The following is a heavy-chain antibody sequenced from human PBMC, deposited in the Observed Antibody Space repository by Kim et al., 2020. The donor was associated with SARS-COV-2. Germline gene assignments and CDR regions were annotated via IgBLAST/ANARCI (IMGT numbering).Heavy chain of an antibody. CDR3: ARAKEYTSSSGFDY. V-gene: IGHV6-1*01. D-gene: IGHD6-6*01. Sequence: SQTLSLTCDISGDSVSSNSAAWNWIRQSPSRGLEWLGRTYYRSKWYSDYAVSVKSRITINPDTSKNQFSLQLNSVTPEDTAVYYCARAKEYTSSSGFDYWGQGTLVTVSS. J-gene: IGHJ4*02. CDR2: TYYRSKWYS. CDR1: GDSVSSNSAA.